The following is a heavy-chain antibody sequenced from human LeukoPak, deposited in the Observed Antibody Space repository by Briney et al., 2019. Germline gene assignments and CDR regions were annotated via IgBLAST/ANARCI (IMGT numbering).Heavy chain of an antibody. V-gene: IGHV3-30*02. J-gene: IGHJ6*02. D-gene: IGHD6-13*01. Sequence: PGRSLRLSCAASGFTFSSYGMHWVRQAPGKGLEWVAFIRYDGSNKYYADSVKGRFTISRDNSKNTLYLQMNSLRAEDTAVYYCARDIRVAAAGTSGMDVWGQGTTVTVSS. CDR2: IRYDGSNK. CDR1: GFTFSSYG. CDR3: ARDIRVAAAGTSGMDV.